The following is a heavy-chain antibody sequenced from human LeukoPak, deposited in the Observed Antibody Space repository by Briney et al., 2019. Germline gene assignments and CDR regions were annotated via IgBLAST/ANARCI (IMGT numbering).Heavy chain of an antibody. D-gene: IGHD6-13*01. CDR1: GFTFSSYA. V-gene: IGHV3-30*04. Sequence: GGSLRLSCAASGFTFSSYAVHWVRQAPGKGLEWVAVISYDGSNKYYADSVKGRFTISRDNSKNTLYLQMNSLRAEDTAVYYCARAAQQLVPDGWFDPWGQGTLVTVSS. J-gene: IGHJ5*02. CDR2: ISYDGSNK. CDR3: ARAAQQLVPDGWFDP.